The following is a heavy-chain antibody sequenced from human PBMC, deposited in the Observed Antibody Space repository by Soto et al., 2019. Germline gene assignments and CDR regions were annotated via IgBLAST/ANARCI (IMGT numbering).Heavy chain of an antibody. CDR2: ISGSGGST. Sequence: EVQLLESGGGLVQPGGSLRLSCAASGFTFSSYAMSWVRQAPGKGLEWVSAISGSGGSTYYADSVKGRFTISRDNSKNTLYLQMNSLRAEDTAVYYCAKDRRPYSGSYSKRPNPVDYWGQGTLVTVSS. CDR1: GFTFSSYA. D-gene: IGHD1-26*01. J-gene: IGHJ4*02. V-gene: IGHV3-23*01. CDR3: AKDRRPYSGSYSKRPNPVDY.